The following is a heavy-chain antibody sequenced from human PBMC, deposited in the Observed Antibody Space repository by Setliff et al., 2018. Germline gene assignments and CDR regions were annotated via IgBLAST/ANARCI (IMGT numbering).Heavy chain of an antibody. D-gene: IGHD5-12*01. V-gene: IGHV1-3*01. CDR1: GYTFTSYA. J-gene: IGHJ6*02. Sequence: ASVKVSCKASGYTFTSYAMHWVRQAPGQRLEWMGWINAGNGNTKYSQKFQGRVTITRDTTASTAYMELSSLRSEDTAVYYCARDPASSGYDTYYYYYYGMDVWGQGTTVTVSS. CDR3: ARDPASSGYDTYYYYYYGMDV. CDR2: INAGNGNT.